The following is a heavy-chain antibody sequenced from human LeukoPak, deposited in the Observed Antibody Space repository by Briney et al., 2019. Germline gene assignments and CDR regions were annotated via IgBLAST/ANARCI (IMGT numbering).Heavy chain of an antibody. CDR3: ARDLEWELPPSDDAFDI. Sequence: ASVKVSCKASGYTFTSYGISWVRQAPGQGLEWMGWISAYNGNTNYAQKLQGRVTMTTDTSTSTAYMELRSLRSDDTAVYYCARDLEWELPPSDDAFDIWGQGTMVTVSS. J-gene: IGHJ3*02. CDR2: ISAYNGNT. V-gene: IGHV1-18*01. CDR1: GYTFTSYG. D-gene: IGHD1-26*01.